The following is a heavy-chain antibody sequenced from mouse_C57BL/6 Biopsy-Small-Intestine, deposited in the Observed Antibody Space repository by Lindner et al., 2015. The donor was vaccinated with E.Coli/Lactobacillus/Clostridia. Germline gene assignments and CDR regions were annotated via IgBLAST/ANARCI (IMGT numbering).Heavy chain of an antibody. Sequence: VQLQESGPELVKPGASVKISCKASGFAFSTYWMNWVKQRPGKGLEWIGRIYPGDGDTDYNGKFKDKATLTADSTSNTAYLQFSSLTSEDSAIYYCARAHYGGAFDSWGQGTILSVSS. CDR2: IYPGDGDT. V-gene: IGHV1-82*01. CDR3: ARAHYGGAFDS. J-gene: IGHJ2*01. D-gene: IGHD1-1*02. CDR1: GFAFSTYW.